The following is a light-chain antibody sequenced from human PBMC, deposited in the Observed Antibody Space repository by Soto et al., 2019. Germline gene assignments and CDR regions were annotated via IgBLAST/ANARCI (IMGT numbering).Light chain of an antibody. V-gene: IGKV1-8*01. CDR1: QGISSY. Sequence: AIRMTQSPSSFSASTGDRVTITCRASQGISSYLAWYQQKPGKAPKLLIYAASTLQSGVPSRFSGSGSGTDFTLTISCLQSEDFAVYYCHQYDNSPLTFGGGTKVDIK. CDR3: HQYDNSPLT. J-gene: IGKJ4*01. CDR2: AAS.